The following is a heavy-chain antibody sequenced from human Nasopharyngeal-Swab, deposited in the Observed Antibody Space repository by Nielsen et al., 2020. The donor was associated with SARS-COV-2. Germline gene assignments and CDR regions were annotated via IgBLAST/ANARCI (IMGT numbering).Heavy chain of an antibody. CDR2: NYHSGST. J-gene: IGHJ4*02. V-gene: IGHV4-34*01. D-gene: IGHD3-22*01. CDR3: ARGSLVVVTIAPFDY. Sequence: RQAPGKGLEWIWENYHSGSTNYNPSLKSRVTISVDTSKNQFSLKLRYVTAADTAVYYCARGSLVVVTIAPFDYWGQGTLVTVSS.